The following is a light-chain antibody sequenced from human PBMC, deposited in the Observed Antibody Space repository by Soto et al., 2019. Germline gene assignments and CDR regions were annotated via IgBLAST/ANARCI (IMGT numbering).Light chain of an antibody. CDR3: QPRSNWPPIFT. Sequence: EIVLTQSPATLSLSPGERATLSYRASQSVSSYLAWYQQKPGQAPRLLIYDASNRATGIPARFSGSGSGTDFTLTISSLEPEDFAVYYCQPRSNWPPIFTFGPGTKVDIK. CDR1: QSVSSY. V-gene: IGKV3-11*01. J-gene: IGKJ3*01. CDR2: DAS.